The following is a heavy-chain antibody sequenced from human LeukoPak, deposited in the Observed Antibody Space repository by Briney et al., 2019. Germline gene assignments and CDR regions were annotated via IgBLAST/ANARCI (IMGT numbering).Heavy chain of an antibody. V-gene: IGHV1-8*01. CDR2: MNPNSGNT. CDR3: ARGLIVVVPAQPLDV. CDR1: GYTFTSYD. D-gene: IGHD2-2*01. Sequence: GASVKVSCKASGYTFTSYDVNWVRQATGQGLEWMGWMNPNSGNTGYAQKFQGRVTMTRNTSISTAYMELSSLRSEDTAVYYCARGLIVVVPAQPLDVWGKGTTVTVSS. J-gene: IGHJ6*04.